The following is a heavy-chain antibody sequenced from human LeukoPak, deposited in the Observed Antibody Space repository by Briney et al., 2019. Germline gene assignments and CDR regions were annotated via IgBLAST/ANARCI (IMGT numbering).Heavy chain of an antibody. CDR1: GGSFSGYY. D-gene: IGHD2-21*02. J-gene: IGHJ4*02. Sequence: SETLSLTCAVYGGSFSGYYWSWIRQPPGKGLEWIGYIYYSGSTYYNPSLKGRVTISVDTSKNQFSLKLSSVTAADTAVYYCAIEPSAYCGGDCYGNYWGQGTLVTVSS. CDR2: IYYSGST. CDR3: AIEPSAYCGGDCYGNY. V-gene: IGHV4-30-4*08.